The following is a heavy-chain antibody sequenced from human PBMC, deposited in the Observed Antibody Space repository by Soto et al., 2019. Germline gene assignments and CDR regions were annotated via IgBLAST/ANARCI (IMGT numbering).Heavy chain of an antibody. CDR3: ASTVSSWSTPSDY. CDR1: GGSISSYY. V-gene: IGHV4-59*08. Sequence: SETLSLTCSVSGGSISSYYWSWIPQPPGKGLEWIGYIYYSGSTNYNLSLKSRVTISVDTSKNHFSLKLSSVTAADTAVYYCASTVSSWSTPSDYWGQGTLVTVSS. D-gene: IGHD6-13*01. J-gene: IGHJ4*02. CDR2: IYYSGST.